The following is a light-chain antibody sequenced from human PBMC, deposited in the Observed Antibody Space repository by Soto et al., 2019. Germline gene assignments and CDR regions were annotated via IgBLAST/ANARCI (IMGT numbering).Light chain of an antibody. V-gene: IGKV3-15*01. Sequence: ERVMTQSPATLSVSPGERATLSCRASRSISSNLAWYQQKPGQAPRLLIYGASTRATGIPARFSGSGSGTEFTLTISSLQSEDFAVYYCQQYNNWPWTFGQGTKVDIK. CDR2: GAS. CDR1: RSISSN. J-gene: IGKJ1*01. CDR3: QQYNNWPWT.